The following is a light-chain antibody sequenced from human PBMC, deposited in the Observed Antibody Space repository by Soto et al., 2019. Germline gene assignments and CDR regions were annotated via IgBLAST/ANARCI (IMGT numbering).Light chain of an antibody. Sequence: DIQMTQSPSSLSASVGDRVTITCRASQSFSSYLNWYQQKPGKAPKLLIYAASTLQTGVPSRFSGSGSGTDFTLTISSLQLEDFATYYCQQSYSTPWTFGQGTKVEI. V-gene: IGKV1-39*01. J-gene: IGKJ1*01. CDR2: AAS. CDR1: QSFSSY. CDR3: QQSYSTPWT.